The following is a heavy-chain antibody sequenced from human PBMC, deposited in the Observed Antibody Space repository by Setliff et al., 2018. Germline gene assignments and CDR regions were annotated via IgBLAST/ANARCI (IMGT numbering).Heavy chain of an antibody. Sequence: SETLSLTCTVSGGSLNNYYWSWIRQPPGKRLEWIGFIHHSGSTHYNPSLKSRVTISVDTSKNQFSLKLSSVTAADTAVYYCARRSPAYYSDSSGYFYDTSPYMDVWGKGTTVTV. CDR2: IHHSGST. D-gene: IGHD3-22*01. V-gene: IGHV4-59*08. CDR3: ARRSPAYYSDSSGYFYDTSPYMDV. J-gene: IGHJ6*03. CDR1: GGSLNNYY.